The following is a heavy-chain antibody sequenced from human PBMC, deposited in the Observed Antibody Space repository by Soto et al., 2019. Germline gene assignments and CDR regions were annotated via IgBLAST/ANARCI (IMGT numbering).Heavy chain of an antibody. V-gene: IGHV1-18*01. CDR2: ISAYNGNT. J-gene: IGHJ6*02. CDR3: ASDIVVVPAAIVPYYYYYGIEV. D-gene: IGHD2-2*02. Sequence: QVQLVQSGAEVKKPGASVKVSCKASGYTFTSYGISWVRQAPGQGLEWMGWISAYNGNTNYAQKLQGRVTMTTDTSTSTAYMQLRSLISDATAVYYCASDIVVVPAAIVPYYYYYGIEVWGQGTTVTVSS. CDR1: GYTFTSYG.